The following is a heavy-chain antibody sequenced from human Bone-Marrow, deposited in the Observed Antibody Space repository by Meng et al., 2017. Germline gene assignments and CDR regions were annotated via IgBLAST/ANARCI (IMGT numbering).Heavy chain of an antibody. V-gene: IGHV1-69*02. D-gene: IGHD4-17*01. J-gene: IGHJ4*02. CDR3: ARGHDYGDYRGLDY. CDR2: IIPILGIA. CDR1: GGPFSSYT. Sequence: SVKVSCKASGGPFSSYTISWVRQAPGQGLEWWGRIIPILGIANYAQKFQGRVTITADKSTSTAYMELSSLRSEDTAVYYCARGHDYGDYRGLDYWGRGTLVTVSS.